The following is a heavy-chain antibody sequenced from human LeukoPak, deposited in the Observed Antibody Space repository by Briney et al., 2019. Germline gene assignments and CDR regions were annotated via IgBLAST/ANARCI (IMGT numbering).Heavy chain of an antibody. CDR2: YSGGSI. J-gene: IGHJ4*02. CDR3: AREGDTAMVDY. Sequence: GGSLRLSCAASGLIVSSNYMTWVRQAPGKGLEWVSVYSGGSIYYADSVKGRFTISRDNAKNSLYLQMNSLRAEDTAVYYCAREGDTAMVDYWGQGTLVTVSS. V-gene: IGHV3-53*01. D-gene: IGHD5-18*01. CDR1: GLIVSSNY.